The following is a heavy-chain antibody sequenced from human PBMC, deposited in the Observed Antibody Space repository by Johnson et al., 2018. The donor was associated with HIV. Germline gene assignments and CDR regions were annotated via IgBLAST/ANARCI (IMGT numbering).Heavy chain of an antibody. CDR1: GFTFSSYG. CDR2: ISYDGSNK. CDR3: ARVVRGGDAFDI. D-gene: IGHD3-10*01. Sequence: QVQLGECGGGVVQPGRSLRLSCAASGFTFSSYGMHWVRQAPGKGLAWVAVISYDGSNKYYANYVKGRFTISRDNAKNSLSLQMNSLRAEDTAVYYCARVVRGGDAFDIWGQGTMVTVSS. J-gene: IGHJ3*02. V-gene: IGHV3-30*03.